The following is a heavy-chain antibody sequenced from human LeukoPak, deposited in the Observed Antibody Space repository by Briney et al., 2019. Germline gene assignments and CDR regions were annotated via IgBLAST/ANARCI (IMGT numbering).Heavy chain of an antibody. D-gene: IGHD6-19*01. CDR1: GGSISSSSYY. J-gene: IGHJ5*02. Sequence: SETLSLTCTVTGGSISSSSYYWGWIRQPPGKGLEWIGSIYYSGSTYYNPSLKSRVTISVDTSKNQFSLKLSSVTAADTAVYYCARLWYSSGWGEGFDPWGQGTLVTVSS. CDR2: IYYSGST. CDR3: ARLWYSSGWGEGFDP. V-gene: IGHV4-39*01.